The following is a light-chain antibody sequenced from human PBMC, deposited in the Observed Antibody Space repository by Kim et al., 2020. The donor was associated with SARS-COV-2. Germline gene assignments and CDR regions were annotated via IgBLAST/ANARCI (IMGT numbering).Light chain of an antibody. CDR3: QQYDTSSYS. CDR1: QSISHW. CDR2: KAS. V-gene: IGKV1-5*03. J-gene: IGKJ2*01. Sequence: DIQMTQSPSTLSAAVVDRVTITCRASQSISHWLAWYQQKPGKAPKLLIYKASSLQSGVPSRFSGSGSGTEFTLTISSLQPDDFATYYCQQYDTSSYSFGQGTKLEI.